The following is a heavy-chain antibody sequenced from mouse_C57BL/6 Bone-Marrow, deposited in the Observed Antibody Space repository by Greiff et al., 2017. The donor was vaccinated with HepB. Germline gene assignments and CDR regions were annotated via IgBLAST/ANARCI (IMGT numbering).Heavy chain of an antibody. J-gene: IGHJ4*01. D-gene: IGHD1-1*01. CDR1: GYTFTSYW. V-gene: IGHV1-7*01. Sequence: QVQLQQSGAELAKPGASVKLFCKASGYTFTSYWMHWVKQRTGQGLEWIGYINPSSGYNKYNQKFKDKATLTADKSSSTAYMQLSSLTYEDSTGYYCARYTTVVEDYAMDYWGQGTAVTVSS. CDR3: ARYTTVVEDYAMDY. CDR2: INPSSGYN.